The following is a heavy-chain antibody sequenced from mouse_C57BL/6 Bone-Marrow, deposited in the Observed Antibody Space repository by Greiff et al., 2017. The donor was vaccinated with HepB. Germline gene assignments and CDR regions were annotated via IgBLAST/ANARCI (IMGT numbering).Heavy chain of an antibody. CDR1: GYTFTSYG. Sequence: VQLQQSGAELARPGASVKLSCKASGYTFTSYGISWVKQRTGQGLEWIGEIYPRSGNTYYNEKFKGKATLTADKSSSTAYMELRSLTSEYSAVYFCARLNGYYLDYWGQGTTLTVSS. CDR2: IYPRSGNT. V-gene: IGHV1-81*01. J-gene: IGHJ2*01. D-gene: IGHD2-2*01. CDR3: ARLNGYYLDY.